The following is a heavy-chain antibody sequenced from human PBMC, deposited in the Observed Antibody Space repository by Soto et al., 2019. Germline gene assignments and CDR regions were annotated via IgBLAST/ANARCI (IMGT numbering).Heavy chain of an antibody. CDR2: INAGTGNP. CDR1: GYSFSGYA. D-gene: IGHD5-18*01. J-gene: IGHJ4*02. V-gene: IGHV1-3*01. CDR3: ARDTAMGHFDY. Sequence: GASVKVSCKASGYSFSGYAIRWVRQAPGQRLEWMGWINAGTGNPKYSPKFQGRVTITRDTSASTAYMELSSLRSEDTAVYYCARDTAMGHFDYWGQGTLVTVSS.